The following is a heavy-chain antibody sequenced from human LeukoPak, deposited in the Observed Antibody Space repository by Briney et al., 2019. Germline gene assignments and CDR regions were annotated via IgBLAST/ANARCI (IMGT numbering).Heavy chain of an antibody. Sequence: ASVKVSCKVSGYTLTELSMHWVRQAPGKGLEWMGGFDPEDGETIYAQKFQGRVTMTEDTSTDTAYMELSSLRPEDTAVYYCTTHGPIPFDYWGQGTLVTVSS. CDR3: TTHGPIPFDY. V-gene: IGHV1-24*01. CDR1: GYTLTELS. D-gene: IGHD2-2*02. J-gene: IGHJ4*02. CDR2: FDPEDGET.